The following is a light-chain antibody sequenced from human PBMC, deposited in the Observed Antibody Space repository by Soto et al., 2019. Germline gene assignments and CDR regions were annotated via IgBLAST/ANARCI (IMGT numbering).Light chain of an antibody. CDR3: AAWDDSLSGPV. J-gene: IGLJ3*02. CDR2: NNN. CDR1: RASIGSNT. V-gene: IGLV1-44*01. Sequence: QSVLTQPPSASGTPGQRVTISCSGSRASIGSNTVTWYQHLPGAAPKLPVYNNNQRPSGVPDRFSGSKSDTSASLAISGLQFEDEAVYYCAAWDDSLSGPVFGGGTKLTVL.